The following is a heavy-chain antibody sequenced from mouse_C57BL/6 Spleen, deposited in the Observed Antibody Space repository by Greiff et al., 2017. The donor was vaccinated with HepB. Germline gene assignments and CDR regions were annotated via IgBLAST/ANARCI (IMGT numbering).Heavy chain of an antibody. D-gene: IGHD1-1*01. CDR3: ARSHYYGNSYWFAY. J-gene: IGHJ3*01. CDR1: GYSFTSYW. Sequence: QVQLKQPGAELVRPGSSVKLSCKASGYSFTSYWMHWVKQRPIQGLEWIGNIDPSDSETHYNQKFKDKATLTVDKSSSTAYMQLSSLTSEDSAVYYCARSHYYGNSYWFAYWGQGTLVTVSA. V-gene: IGHV1-52*01. CDR2: IDPSDSET.